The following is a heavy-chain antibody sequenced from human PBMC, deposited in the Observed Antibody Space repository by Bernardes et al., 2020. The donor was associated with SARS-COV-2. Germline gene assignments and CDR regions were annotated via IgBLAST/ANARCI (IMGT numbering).Heavy chain of an antibody. V-gene: IGHV3-23*01. J-gene: IGHJ4*02. CDR3: ASPGTIEVAGRGVWGC. D-gene: IGHD6-19*01. CDR2: ISGSGGST. CDR1: GFTFSSYA. Sequence: SLRLSCAASGFTFSSYAMSWVRQAPGKGLEWVSAISGSGGSTYYADSVKGRFTISRDNSKNTLYLQMNSLRAEDTAVYYCASPGTIEVAGRGVWGCWGQGTLVTVSS.